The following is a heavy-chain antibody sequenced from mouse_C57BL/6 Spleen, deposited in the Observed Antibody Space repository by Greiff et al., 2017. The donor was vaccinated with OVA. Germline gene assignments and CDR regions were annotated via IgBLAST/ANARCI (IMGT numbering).Heavy chain of an antibody. Sequence: EVKLVESGGGLVKPGGSLKLSCAASGFTFSSYAMSWVRQTPEKRLEWVATISDGGSYTYYPDNVKGRFTISRDNAKNNLYLQMSHLKSEDTAMYYCARDRSDYYGSSTYYAMDYWGQGTSVTVSS. V-gene: IGHV5-4*01. J-gene: IGHJ4*01. CDR3: ARDRSDYYGSSTYYAMDY. CDR1: GFTFSSYA. D-gene: IGHD1-1*01. CDR2: ISDGGSYT.